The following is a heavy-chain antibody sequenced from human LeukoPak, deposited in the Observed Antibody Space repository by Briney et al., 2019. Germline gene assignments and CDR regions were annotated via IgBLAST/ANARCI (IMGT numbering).Heavy chain of an antibody. CDR1: GGSISSYY. CDR2: IYYSGST. J-gene: IGHJ3*02. D-gene: IGHD2-15*01. Sequence: NASETLSLTCTVSGGSISSYYWGWIRQPPGEGLEWIGSIYYSGSTYYNSSLQSRVTISVDTSNNQFSLKLSSVTAADTAVYYCARAPGGHYSDAFDIWGQGTMVTVSS. V-gene: IGHV4-39*07. CDR3: ARAPGGHYSDAFDI.